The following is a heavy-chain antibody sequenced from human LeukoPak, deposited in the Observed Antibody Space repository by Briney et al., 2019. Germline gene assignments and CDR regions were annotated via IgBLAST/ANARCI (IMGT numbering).Heavy chain of an antibody. D-gene: IGHD2-2*01. Sequence: KASETLSLTCTVSGGSISSYYWSWIRQPPGKGLEWIGEINHSGSTNYNPSLKSRVTISVDTSKNQFSLKLSSVTAADTAVYYCARGGERYCSSTSCYYSEPFFDYWGQGTLVTVSS. CDR2: INHSGST. CDR1: GGSISSYY. CDR3: ARGGERYCSSTSCYYSEPFFDY. J-gene: IGHJ4*02. V-gene: IGHV4-34*01.